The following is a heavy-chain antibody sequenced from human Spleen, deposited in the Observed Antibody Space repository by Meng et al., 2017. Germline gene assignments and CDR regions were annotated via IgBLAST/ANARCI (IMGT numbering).Heavy chain of an antibody. CDR1: GFMFRPYT. CDR2: ISGGSDSTT. J-gene: IGHJ4*02. CDR3: ARDRRGRMEPRVY. V-gene: IGHV3-23*01. Sequence: GESLKISCAASGFMFRPYTMTWIRQAPGRGLEWVSSISGGSDSTTYYTNSLKGRFTISRDNSKNTLYLQMNSLRVEDTAVYYCARDRRGRMEPRVYWGQGTLVTVSS. D-gene: IGHD1-14*01.